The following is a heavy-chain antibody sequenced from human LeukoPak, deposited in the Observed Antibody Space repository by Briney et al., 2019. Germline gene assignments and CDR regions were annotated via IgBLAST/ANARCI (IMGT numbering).Heavy chain of an antibody. D-gene: IGHD3-10*01. V-gene: IGHV3-9*01. CDR1: GFTFDDYA. CDR2: ISWNSGSI. J-gene: IGHJ4*02. Sequence: PGRSLRLSCAASGFTFDDYAMHWVRQAPGKGLEWVSGISWNSGSIGYADSVKGRFTISRDNAKNSLYLQVNSLRAEDTALYYCAKDKEAFGEFDNYYFDYWGQGTLVTVSS. CDR3: AKDKEAFGEFDNYYFDY.